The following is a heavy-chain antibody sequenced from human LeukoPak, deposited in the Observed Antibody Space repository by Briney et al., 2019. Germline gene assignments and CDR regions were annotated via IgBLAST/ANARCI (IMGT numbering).Heavy chain of an antibody. CDR2: IKQDGGEK. Sequence: GGSLRLSCAASGFTFSSYWMSWVRQAPGKGLEWVASIKQDGGEKYSVDSLKGRFTISRDNAKNSLYLQMNSLRADDTAVYYCARDLYYDSSGFDYWGQGTLVTVSS. CDR3: ARDLYYDSSGFDY. V-gene: IGHV3-7*05. J-gene: IGHJ4*02. CDR1: GFTFSSYW. D-gene: IGHD3-22*01.